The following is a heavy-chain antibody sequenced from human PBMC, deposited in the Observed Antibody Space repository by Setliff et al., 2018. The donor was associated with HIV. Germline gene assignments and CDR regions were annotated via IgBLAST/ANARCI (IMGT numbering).Heavy chain of an antibody. Sequence: PSETLSLTCTVSGGSIRSTSHYWGWIRQPPGKGLEWIGSIYYSGSTHYNPSLKSRVTLSVDTSENQYSLKLTSLIAADTAVYYCARSLAYCSGGGCSSGNYYYMDVWGKGTTVTVSS. CDR1: GGSIRSTSHY. CDR2: IYYSGST. V-gene: IGHV4-39*01. J-gene: IGHJ6*03. D-gene: IGHD2-15*01. CDR3: ARSLAYCSGGGCSSGNYYYMDV.